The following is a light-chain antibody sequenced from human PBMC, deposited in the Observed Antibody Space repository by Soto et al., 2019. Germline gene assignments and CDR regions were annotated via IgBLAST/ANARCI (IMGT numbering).Light chain of an antibody. CDR1: QGISSW. J-gene: IGKJ4*01. CDR3: IQHNSYPLT. CDR2: AAY. V-gene: IGKV1D-12*01. Sequence: DIQMTQSPSSVSASVGDRVTITCRASQGISSWLAWYQQKPGKAHKLLIYAAYSLPSGVQSRFSGSGSGTEFTLTISSLQPEDFATYYCIQHNSYPLTFGGGTKVDIK.